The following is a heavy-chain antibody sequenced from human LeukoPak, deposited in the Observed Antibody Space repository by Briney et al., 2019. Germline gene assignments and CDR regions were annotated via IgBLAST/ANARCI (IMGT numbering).Heavy chain of an antibody. V-gene: IGHV3-9*01. CDR2: ISWNSGSI. D-gene: IGHD1-26*01. CDR3: AMGATNPSFDY. CDR1: GFTFDDYA. Sequence: GGSLRLSCAASGFTFDDYAMHWVRQAPGKGLEWVSGISWNSGSIGYADSVKGRFTISRDNAKNSLYLQMNSLRAEDTAVYYCAMGATNPSFDYWGQGTLVTVSS. J-gene: IGHJ4*02.